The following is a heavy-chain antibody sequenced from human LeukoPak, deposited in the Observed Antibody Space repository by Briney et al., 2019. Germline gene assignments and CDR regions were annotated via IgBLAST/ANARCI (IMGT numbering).Heavy chain of an antibody. Sequence: GESLKISCKGSGYSFTGYWISWVRQMPGKGLEWMGRIDPSDSYTNYSPSFQGHVTISADKSISTAYLQWSSLKASDTAMYYCARQGVELLFNFQHWGQGTLVTVSS. J-gene: IGHJ1*01. CDR3: ARQGVELLFNFQH. D-gene: IGHD2-2*01. V-gene: IGHV5-10-1*01. CDR2: IDPSDSYT. CDR1: GYSFTGYW.